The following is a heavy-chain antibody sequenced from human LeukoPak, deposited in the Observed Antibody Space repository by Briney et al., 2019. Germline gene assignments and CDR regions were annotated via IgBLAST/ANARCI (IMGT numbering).Heavy chain of an antibody. CDR3: ARRYCSGGSCYFDH. CDR1: GFTFSDYY. V-gene: IGHV3-11*01. D-gene: IGHD2-15*01. Sequence: PGGSLRLSCAASGFTFSDYYMSWIRQAPGMGLEWVSYISSSASTIYYADFVKGRFTISRDSAKNSLYLQMNSLRAEDTAMYYCARRYCSGGSCYFDHWGQGTLVTVSS. CDR2: ISSSASTI. J-gene: IGHJ4*02.